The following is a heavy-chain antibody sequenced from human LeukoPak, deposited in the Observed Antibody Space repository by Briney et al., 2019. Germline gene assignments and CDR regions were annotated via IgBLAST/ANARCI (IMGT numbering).Heavy chain of an antibody. J-gene: IGHJ5*02. CDR3: AREGLNMVRGVIPKEAWGWFDP. CDR1: GGSISSSSYY. V-gene: IGHV4-39*07. Sequence: PSETLSLTCTVSGGSISSSSYYWGWIRQPPGKGLEWIGSIYYSGSTYYNPSLKSRVTISVDTSKNQFSLKLSSVTAADTAVYYCAREGLNMVRGVIPKEAWGWFDPWGQGTLVTVSS. CDR2: IYYSGST. D-gene: IGHD3-10*01.